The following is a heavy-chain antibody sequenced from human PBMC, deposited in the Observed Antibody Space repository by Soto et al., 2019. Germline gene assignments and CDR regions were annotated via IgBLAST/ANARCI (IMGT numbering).Heavy chain of an antibody. CDR1: GYTFTSYG. CDR3: ARDRPMIVVVIIEDAFDI. Sequence: ASVKVSCKASGYTFTSYGISWVRQAPGQGLEWMGWISAYNGNTNYAQKLQGRVTMTTDTSTSTAYMELRSLRSDDTAVYYCARDRPMIVVVIIEDAFDIWGQGTMVTVSS. D-gene: IGHD3-22*01. J-gene: IGHJ3*02. V-gene: IGHV1-18*01. CDR2: ISAYNGNT.